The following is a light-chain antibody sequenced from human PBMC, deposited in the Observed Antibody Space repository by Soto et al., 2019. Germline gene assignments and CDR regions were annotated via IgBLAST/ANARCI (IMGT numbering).Light chain of an antibody. Sequence: ALTQPASVSGSPGQSITISCTGTSSDVGGYNYVSWYQQHPGEAPKLMIYDVSNRPSGVSNRFSGSKSGNTASLTISGLQAEDEADYYCSSYTSSSTYVFGTGTKVTVL. CDR3: SSYTSSSTYV. CDR2: DVS. CDR1: SSDVGGYNY. V-gene: IGLV2-14*01. J-gene: IGLJ1*01.